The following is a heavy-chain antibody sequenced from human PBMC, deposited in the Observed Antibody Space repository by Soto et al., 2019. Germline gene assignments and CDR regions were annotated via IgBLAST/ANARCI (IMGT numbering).Heavy chain of an antibody. J-gene: IGHJ6*03. V-gene: IGHV3-33*01. Sequence: VQLVESGGGVVQPGMSLRLCCAASGFTFSRYGMHWVRQAPGKGLQWVSTTRYDGSDRFYADSVKGRFTISRDNSKTTLCLQMNSLRAEDTAVYFCARDQTFGSYYNMAVWGQGTTVTVSS. CDR1: GFTFSRYG. D-gene: IGHD3-10*01. CDR3: ARDQTFGSYYNMAV. CDR2: TRYDGSDR.